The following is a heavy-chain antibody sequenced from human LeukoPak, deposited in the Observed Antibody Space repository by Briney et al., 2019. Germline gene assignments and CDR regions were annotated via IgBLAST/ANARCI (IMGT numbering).Heavy chain of an antibody. CDR2: INPNSGGT. V-gene: IGHV1-2*02. D-gene: IGHD3-22*01. CDR1: GYTFTGYY. Sequence: GASVKASCKASGYTFTGYYMHWVRQAPGQGLEWMGWINPNSGGTNYAQKFQGRVTMTRDTSIGTAYMELSRLRSDDTAVYYCASYLDYYDSSGYYPYWGQGTLVTVSS. CDR3: ASYLDYYDSSGYYPY. J-gene: IGHJ4*02.